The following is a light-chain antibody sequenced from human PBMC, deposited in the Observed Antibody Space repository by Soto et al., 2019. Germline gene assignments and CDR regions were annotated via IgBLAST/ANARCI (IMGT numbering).Light chain of an antibody. CDR3: QQSSNWPPIN. CDR1: QSVSSY. V-gene: IGKV3-11*01. J-gene: IGKJ5*01. CDR2: DAS. Sequence: EIVLTQSPVTLSLSPGEIATLSCRASQSVSSYLAWYQQKPGQAPRLLIYDASNRATGIPARFSGGGSGTDFTLTIDNLEPEDFAIYYCQQSSNWPPINFGQGTRLEIK.